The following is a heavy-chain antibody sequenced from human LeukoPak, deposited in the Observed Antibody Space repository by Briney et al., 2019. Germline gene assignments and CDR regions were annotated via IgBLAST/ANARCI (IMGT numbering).Heavy chain of an antibody. V-gene: IGHV4-59*08. CDR1: GASISSNY. Sequence: PSETLSLTCTVSGASISSNYWTWIRQPPGKGLEYIGYIYYTGGTNYNPSLKSRVTISVDTSKNQFSLKLSSVTAADTAVYFCAKYGCSGWVIDYWGQGTLVTVSS. J-gene: IGHJ4*02. CDR2: IYYTGGT. CDR3: AKYGCSGWVIDY. D-gene: IGHD6-19*01.